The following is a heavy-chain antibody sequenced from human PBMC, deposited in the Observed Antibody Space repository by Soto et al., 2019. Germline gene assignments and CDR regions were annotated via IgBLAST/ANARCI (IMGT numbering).Heavy chain of an antibody. CDR3: AAASSSTMGKDY. V-gene: IGHV4-59*01. CDR1: GGSISSYY. Sequence: SETLSLTCTVSGGSISSYYWSWIRQPPGKGLEWIGYIYYSGSTNYNPSLKSRVTISVDTSKNQFSLKLSSVTAADTAVYYCAAASSSTMGKDYWGQGTLVTVSS. J-gene: IGHJ4*02. CDR2: IYYSGST. D-gene: IGHD2-2*01.